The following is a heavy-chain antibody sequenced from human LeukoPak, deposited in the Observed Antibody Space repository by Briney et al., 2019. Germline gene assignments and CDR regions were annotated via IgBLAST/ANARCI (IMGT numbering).Heavy chain of an antibody. J-gene: IGHJ4*02. Sequence: KPSETLSLTCTVSSGSISSYFWSWIRQPPAKGLEWIGYIYYSGSTNYNPFLKSRVTISINTSKNQLSLEVNSVTAADTAVYYCARADAAMDPFDYWGQGTLVTVSS. CDR3: ARADAAMDPFDY. V-gene: IGHV4-59*01. CDR1: SGSISSYF. D-gene: IGHD5-18*01. CDR2: IYYSGST.